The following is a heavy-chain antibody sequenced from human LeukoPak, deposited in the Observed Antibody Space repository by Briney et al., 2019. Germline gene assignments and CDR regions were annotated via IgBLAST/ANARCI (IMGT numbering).Heavy chain of an antibody. J-gene: IGHJ4*02. CDR2: IYHTGST. V-gene: IGHV4-38-2*02. Sequence: SETLSLSCSVSGYSISSGFYWGWIRQSPGKGLEWIGNIYHTGSTYYSPSLKSRVTISVDTSKNQFSLKLSSVTAADTAVYYCARSARYPSNYFDYWGQGTLVTVSS. CDR1: GYSISSGFY. D-gene: IGHD3-16*02. CDR3: ARSARYPSNYFDY.